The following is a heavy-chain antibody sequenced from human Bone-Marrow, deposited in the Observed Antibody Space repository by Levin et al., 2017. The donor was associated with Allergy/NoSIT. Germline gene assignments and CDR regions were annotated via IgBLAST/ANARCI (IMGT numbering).Heavy chain of an antibody. CDR2: LKSITGGGTT. CDR3: TTGSGSTYFFDY. V-gene: IGHV3-15*01. J-gene: IGHJ4*02. CDR1: GFTFSNAW. D-gene: IGHD3-10*01. Sequence: GGSLRLSCAASGFTFSNAWMSWVRLAPGKGLEWVGRLKSITGGGTTDYAAPVKGRFTISRDDSKTTLYLQMNSLTTEDTAVYYCTTGSGSTYFFDYWGQGTLVTVSS.